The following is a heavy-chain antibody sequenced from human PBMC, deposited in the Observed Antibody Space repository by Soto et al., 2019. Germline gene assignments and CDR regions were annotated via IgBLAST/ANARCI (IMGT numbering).Heavy chain of an antibody. CDR1: GFTFSSYW. V-gene: IGHV3-74*01. CDR2: INSDGSST. D-gene: IGHD6-13*01. J-gene: IGHJ6*02. CDR3: ARDQGAAAGTYYYGMDV. Sequence: GALRLSCAASGFTFSSYWMHWVRQAPGKGLVWVSRINSDGSSTSYADSVKGRFTISRDNAKNTLYLQMNSLRAEDTAVYYCARDQGAAAGTYYYGMDVWGQGTTVTVSS.